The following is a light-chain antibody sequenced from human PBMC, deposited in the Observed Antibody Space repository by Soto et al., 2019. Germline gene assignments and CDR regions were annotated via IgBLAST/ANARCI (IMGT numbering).Light chain of an antibody. CDR1: QSVSSSY. CDR2: GAS. CDR3: LQYGSSPHT. J-gene: IGKJ2*01. V-gene: IGKV3-20*01. Sequence: EIVLTQSPGTLSLSPGERATLSCRASQSVSSSYLAWYQHKPGQAPRLLIYGASSRATGIPDRFSGSGSGTDFTLTISRLEPEDFAVYYCLQYGSSPHTFGQGTKLAIK.